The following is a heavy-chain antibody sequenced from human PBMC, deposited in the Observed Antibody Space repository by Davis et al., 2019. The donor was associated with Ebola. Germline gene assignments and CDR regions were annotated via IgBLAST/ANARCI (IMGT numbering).Heavy chain of an antibody. CDR3: ARVGVYKRFWFDP. J-gene: IGHJ5*02. CDR2: IYYSGST. Sequence: GSLRLSCTVSGGSISSYYWSWIRQPPGKGLEWIGYIYYSGSTNYNPSLKSRVTISVDTSKNQFSLKLSSVTAADTAVYYCARVGVYKRFWFDPWGQGTLVTVSS. V-gene: IGHV4-59*12. D-gene: IGHD1-1*01. CDR1: GGSISSYY.